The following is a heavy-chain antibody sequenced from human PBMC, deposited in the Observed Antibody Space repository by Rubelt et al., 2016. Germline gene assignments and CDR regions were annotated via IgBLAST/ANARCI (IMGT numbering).Heavy chain of an antibody. CDR1: GGSISSYY. Sequence: QVQLQESGPGLVKPSETLSLTCSVSGGSISSYYWSWIRQPPGRGLEWIGYIYYSGSTNYNPSLKSRVTLSLDTSKNQLSLKLSSVTAADTAWYYWVTDGGTYQFDDWGQGTPVTDSA. CDR3: VTDGGTYQFDD. J-gene: IGHJ4*02. D-gene: IGHD2-15*01. CDR2: IYYSGST. V-gene: IGHV4-59*12.